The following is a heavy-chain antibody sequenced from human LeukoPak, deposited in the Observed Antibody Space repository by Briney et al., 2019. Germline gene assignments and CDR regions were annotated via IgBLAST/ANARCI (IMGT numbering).Heavy chain of an antibody. V-gene: IGHV3-7*01. CDR1: GFTFSSYA. J-gene: IGHJ6*02. CDR2: IKQDGSEK. D-gene: IGHD3-22*01. Sequence: GGSLRLSCAASGFTFSSYAMSWVRQAPGKGLEWVANIKQDGSEKYYVDSVKGRFTISRDNAKNSLYLQMNSLRAEDTAVYYCARDRPSMIVVVHPGYYYYGMDVWGQGTTVTVSS. CDR3: ARDRPSMIVVVHPGYYYYGMDV.